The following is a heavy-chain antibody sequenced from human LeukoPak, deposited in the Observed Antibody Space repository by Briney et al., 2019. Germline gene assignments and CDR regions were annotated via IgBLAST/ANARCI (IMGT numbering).Heavy chain of an antibody. V-gene: IGHV4-39*07. D-gene: IGHD6-13*01. J-gene: IGHJ4*02. Sequence: PSETLSLTCTVSGGSISSSGYYWGWIRQPPGKGLEWIASIYYSGSTYYNPSLKSRVTISVDTSKNQLSLKLSSVTAADTAVYYCARGQFGSSRFYFDYWGQGTLVTVSS. CDR2: IYYSGST. CDR3: ARGQFGSSRFYFDY. CDR1: GGSISSSGYY.